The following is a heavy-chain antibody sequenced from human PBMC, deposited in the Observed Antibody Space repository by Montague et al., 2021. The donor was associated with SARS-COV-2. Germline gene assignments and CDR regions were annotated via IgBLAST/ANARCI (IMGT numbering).Heavy chain of an antibody. CDR3: ASSGITLTGPDAFDI. CDR1: GVSVSSKSVA. CDR2: TYYRSKWDS. Sequence: CAISGVSVSSKSVAWNWIRQSPSRGLEWLGRTYYRSKWDSDYAESVQRRLVITPDTSKNQVSLQLNSEIPEETAEYFCASSGITLTGPDAFDIWGQGTMVSVSS. V-gene: IGHV6-1*01. J-gene: IGHJ3*02. D-gene: IGHD3-9*01.